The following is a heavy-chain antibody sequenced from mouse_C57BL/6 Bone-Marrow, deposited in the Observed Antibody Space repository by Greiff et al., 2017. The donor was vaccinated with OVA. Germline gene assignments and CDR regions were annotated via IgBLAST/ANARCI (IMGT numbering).Heavy chain of an antibody. D-gene: IGHD2-4*01. Sequence: DVKLVESGGGLVKPGGSLKLSCAASGFTFSSYAMSWVRQTPEKRLEWVATISDGGSYTYYPDNVKGRFTISRDNAKNNLYLQMSHLKSEDTAMYYCARDPDDYEGYDYWGQGTSVTVAS. J-gene: IGHJ4*01. CDR1: GFTFSSYA. CDR3: ARDPDDYEGYDY. V-gene: IGHV5-4*01. CDR2: ISDGGSYT.